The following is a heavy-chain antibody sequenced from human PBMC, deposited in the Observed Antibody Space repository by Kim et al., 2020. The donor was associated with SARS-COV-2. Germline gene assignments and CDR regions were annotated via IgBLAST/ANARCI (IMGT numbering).Heavy chain of an antibody. V-gene: IGHV3-23*01. CDR1: AFTFSRYA. J-gene: IGHJ4*02. D-gene: IGHD3-16*01. CDR2: LTERGDET. CDR3: AKGFEFWGVPDY. Sequence: GGSLRLSCAASAFTFSRYAMSWVRQAPGKGLEWISSLTERGDETYYADSVKGRFTISRDNSKSTLYLQMNSLRAVDTAIYYCAKGFEFWGVPDYWGPGTLVIVSS.